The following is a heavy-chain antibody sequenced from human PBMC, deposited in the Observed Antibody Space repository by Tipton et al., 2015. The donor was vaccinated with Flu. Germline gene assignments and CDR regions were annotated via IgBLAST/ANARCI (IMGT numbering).Heavy chain of an antibody. CDR3: ARKVGDY. D-gene: IGHD1-26*01. J-gene: IGHJ4*02. Sequence: GSLRLSCAASGFTFSDFYMSWVRQAPGKGLEWVSYIGGRDTVINYSDSVRGRFTISRDNAKNTLSLQMNNLRAADTAVYYCARKVGDYWGQGTLVTVSS. V-gene: IGHV3-11*04. CDR1: GFTFSDFY. CDR2: IGGRDTVI.